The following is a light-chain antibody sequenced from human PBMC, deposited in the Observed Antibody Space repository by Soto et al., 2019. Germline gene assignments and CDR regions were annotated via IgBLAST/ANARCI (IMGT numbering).Light chain of an antibody. CDR3: QQSYSNPYT. CDR2: AAS. Sequence: DIQMTQSPSSLSASVGDRVTITCRASQSVTSYLNWYQQKPGKAPKLLIHAASNLQSVVPSRFSGSGSGTDFNLTIISLQPEDLATYYCQQSYSNPYTFGQGTKLEIK. V-gene: IGKV1-39*01. CDR1: QSVTSY. J-gene: IGKJ2*01.